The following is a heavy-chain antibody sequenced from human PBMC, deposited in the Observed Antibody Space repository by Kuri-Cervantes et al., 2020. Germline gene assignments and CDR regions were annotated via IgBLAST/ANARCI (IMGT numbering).Heavy chain of an antibody. CDR2: IYTSGST. J-gene: IGHJ4*02. V-gene: IGHV4-39*07. CDR1: GGSISSSSYY. Sequence: GSLRLSCTVSGGSISSSSYYWGWIRQPPGKGLEWIGRIYTSGSTNYNPSLKSRVTMSVDTSKNQFSLKLSSVTAADTAVYYCARGASGYNQRIVKYYFDYWGQGTLVTGSS. D-gene: IGHD5-12*01. CDR3: ARGASGYNQRIVKYYFDY.